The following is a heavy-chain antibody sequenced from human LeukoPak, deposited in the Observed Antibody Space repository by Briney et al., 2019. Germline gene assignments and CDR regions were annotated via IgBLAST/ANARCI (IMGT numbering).Heavy chain of an antibody. V-gene: IGHV4-34*01. CDR1: GGSFSGYY. J-gene: IGHJ4*02. CDR3: ARGPPQYYGSGSYYKYYFDY. CDR2: INYRGRT. Sequence: PSETLSLSCAASGGSFSGYYLSWVRQPPGKGLEWVWEINYRGRTNYNPSLKSRVNISVDTSKSQFSLELSSVTAADTAVYYCARGPPQYYGSGSYYKYYFDYWGQGTLVTVSS. D-gene: IGHD3-10*01.